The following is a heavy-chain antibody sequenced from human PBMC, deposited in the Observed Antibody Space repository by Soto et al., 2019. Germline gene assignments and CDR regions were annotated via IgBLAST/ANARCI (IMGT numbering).Heavy chain of an antibody. D-gene: IGHD2-2*01. V-gene: IGHV1-3*01. Sequence: GASVKVSCKASGYTFTSYAMHWVRQAPGQRLEWMGWINAGNGNTKYSQKFQGRVTITRDTSASTAYMELSSLRSEDTAVYFCARDSGYCSSTSCPLYYYMDVWGKGTTVTVSS. CDR1: GYTFTSYA. J-gene: IGHJ6*03. CDR3: ARDSGYCSSTSCPLYYYMDV. CDR2: INAGNGNT.